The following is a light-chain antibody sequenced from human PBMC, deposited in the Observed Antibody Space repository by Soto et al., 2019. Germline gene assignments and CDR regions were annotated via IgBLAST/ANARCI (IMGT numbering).Light chain of an antibody. Sequence: EIVFTQSPATLSLSPGERATLSCRASQSVSSYLAWYQQKPGQAPMLLIYDASNMATGIPARFSGSGSGTDFTPTNSSLEPEDVAVYYCQQRSNCPPITFGQGTRLEIK. CDR3: QQRSNCPPIT. CDR1: QSVSSY. V-gene: IGKV3-11*01. CDR2: DAS. J-gene: IGKJ5*01.